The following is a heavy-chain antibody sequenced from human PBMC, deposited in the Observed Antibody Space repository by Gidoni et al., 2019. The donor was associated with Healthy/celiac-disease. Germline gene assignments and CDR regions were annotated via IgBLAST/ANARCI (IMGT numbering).Heavy chain of an antibody. CDR1: GFTFSSYD. Sequence: EVQLVESGGGLVQPGGSLSLSCAASGFTFSSYDMHWVRQATGKGLEWVSAIGTAGDTYYPGSVKGRFTISRENAKNSLYLQMNSLRAGDTAVYYCARGRPGWGAFDIWGQGTMVTVSS. CDR3: ARGRPGWGAFDI. V-gene: IGHV3-13*01. CDR2: IGTAGDT. J-gene: IGHJ3*02. D-gene: IGHD3-16*01.